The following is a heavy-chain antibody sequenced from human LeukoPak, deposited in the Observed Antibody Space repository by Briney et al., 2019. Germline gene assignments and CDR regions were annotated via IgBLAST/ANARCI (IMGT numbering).Heavy chain of an antibody. V-gene: IGHV3-21*04. Sequence: GGSLRLSCAASGFTFSTYSMNWVRQAPGKGLEWVSSISRSSSYMSYADSVKGRFTISRDNAKSSLYLQLNTLRADDTAVYYRAKPISGGLAVTADWFAPWGQGTLVVVSS. CDR1: GFTFSTYS. CDR3: AKPISGGLAVTADWFAP. CDR2: ISRSSSYM. D-gene: IGHD6-19*01. J-gene: IGHJ5*01.